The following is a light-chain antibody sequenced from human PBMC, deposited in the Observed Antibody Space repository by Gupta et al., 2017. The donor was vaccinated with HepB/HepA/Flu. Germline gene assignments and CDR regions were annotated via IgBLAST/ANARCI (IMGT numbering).Light chain of an antibody. V-gene: IGLV3-1*01. J-gene: IGLJ2*01. CDR2: QDA. CDR1: KLGGKY. Sequence: SYALTQAPPVSVSPVQTASITCSGDKLGGKYVCWYQQRPGQSPVLVIYQDAKRPSGIPERFSGSNSGNTATLTIGGTQAMDEAVYYCQAWDSSTGVVFGGGTKLTVL. CDR3: QAWDSSTGVV.